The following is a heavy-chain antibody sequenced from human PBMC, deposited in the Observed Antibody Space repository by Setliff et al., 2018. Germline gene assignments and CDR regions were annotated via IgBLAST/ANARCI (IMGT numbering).Heavy chain of an antibody. Sequence: SETLSLTCTVSGYSISSGYYWGWIRQPPGKGLEWIGSISHSGSTYYNPSLRSRVTISLDTSKNQFSLKLSSVTATDTAVYYCARHTGPSSGYRWFDPWGQGTLVTVSS. CDR2: ISHSGST. CDR3: ARHTGPSSGYRWFDP. D-gene: IGHD3-22*01. V-gene: IGHV4-38-2*02. J-gene: IGHJ5*02. CDR1: GYSISSGYY.